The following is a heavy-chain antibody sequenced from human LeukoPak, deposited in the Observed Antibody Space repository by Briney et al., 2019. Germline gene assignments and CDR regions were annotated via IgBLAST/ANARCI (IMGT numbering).Heavy chain of an antibody. CDR2: INPNSWDT. J-gene: IGHJ4*02. D-gene: IGHD6-25*01. Sequence: ASVKVSFKASEYTFSVYHIHWVRLAAGQGREWMAWINPNSWDTNYAQKFQGRVTITRDTSISAVYMEVNSLKFDDTAVYYCALIPDGSGAFDFWGQGTLVTVSS. CDR3: ALIPDGSGAFDF. V-gene: IGHV1-2*02. CDR1: EYTFSVYH.